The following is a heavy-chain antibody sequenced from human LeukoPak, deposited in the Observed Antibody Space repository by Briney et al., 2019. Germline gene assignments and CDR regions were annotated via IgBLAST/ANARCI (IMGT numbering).Heavy chain of an antibody. CDR1: GGTFSSYA. D-gene: IGHD6-13*01. CDR3: AAEPGIAAAGRVYDY. V-gene: IGHV1-69*05. Sequence: ASVKVSCKASGGTFSSYAISWVRQAPGQGLEWMGRIIPIFGTANYAQKFQGRVTITTAESTSTAYMELSSLRSEDTAVYYCAAEPGIAAAGRVYDYWGQGTLVTVSS. J-gene: IGHJ4*02. CDR2: IIPIFGTA.